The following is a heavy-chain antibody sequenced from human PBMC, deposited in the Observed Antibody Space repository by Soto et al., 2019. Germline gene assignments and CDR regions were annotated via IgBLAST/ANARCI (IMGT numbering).Heavy chain of an antibody. Sequence: TLSLTCTVSGGSISSSSYFWAWIRRPPGKGLEWIGSIDFRGTTYTNPSLESRVTISVDTSKNHFSLKLDSVTAADTALYYCSRRAPEGFDPWGRGTLVTVSS. CDR3: SRRAPEGFDP. CDR2: IDFRGTT. J-gene: IGHJ5*02. CDR1: GGSISSSSYF. V-gene: IGHV4-39*02.